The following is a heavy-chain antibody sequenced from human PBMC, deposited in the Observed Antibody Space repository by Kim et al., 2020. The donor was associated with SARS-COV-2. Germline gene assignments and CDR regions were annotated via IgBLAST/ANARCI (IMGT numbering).Heavy chain of an antibody. Sequence: SETLSLTCTVSGGSISSYYWSWIRQPPGKGLEWIGYIYYSGSTNYNPSLKSRVTISVDTSKNQFSLKLSSVTAADTAVYYCARDSGSIAALPSWFDPWGQGTLVTVSS. J-gene: IGHJ5*02. CDR2: IYYSGST. V-gene: IGHV4-59*01. D-gene: IGHD6-13*01. CDR3: ARDSGSIAALPSWFDP. CDR1: GGSISSYY.